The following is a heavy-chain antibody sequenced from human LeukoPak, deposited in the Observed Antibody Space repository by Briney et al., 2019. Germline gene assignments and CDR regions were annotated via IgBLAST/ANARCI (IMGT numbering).Heavy chain of an antibody. J-gene: IGHJ3*02. Sequence: GGSLRLSCTASRFTFSSYGMHWVRQAPGKGLEWVAAIGYAETDKFYTDSVEGRFTISRDNSKSTLDLQMHSLRSEDTAVYYCARGGGAVPYIRNALDMWGQGTMVTVSS. CDR2: IGYAETDK. CDR3: ARGGGAVPYIRNALDM. V-gene: IGHV3-33*01. D-gene: IGHD3-16*01. CDR1: RFTFSSYG.